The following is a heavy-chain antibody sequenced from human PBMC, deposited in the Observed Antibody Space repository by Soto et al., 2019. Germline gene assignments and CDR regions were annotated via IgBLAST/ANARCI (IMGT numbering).Heavy chain of an antibody. CDR3: ARVLRGVVNWLDP. V-gene: IGHV1-18*01. J-gene: IGHJ5*02. D-gene: IGHD3-10*01. CDR1: GDTFTNFG. Sequence: HLVQSGPEVKQPGASVTVSCKTSGDTFTNFGLSWVRQAPGQGLEWMGWIATYNSNQHYAQKFQGRLTLTTETSTSTAYMELKSLGYYDTAVYYCARVLRGVVNWLDPWGQGTLVTVSS. CDR2: IATYNSNQ.